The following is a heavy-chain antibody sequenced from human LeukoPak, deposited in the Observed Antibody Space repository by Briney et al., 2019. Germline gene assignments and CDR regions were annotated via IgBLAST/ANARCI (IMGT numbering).Heavy chain of an antibody. Sequence: GGSLRLSCAASGFTFTIYWMSWVRQAPGKGLEWVANIDQDGREKSFVDSVKDRFSISRDNAKNTLHLQMNSLRVEDTGVYYCARGRYLDWLPYFFDYWGQGALVTVSS. CDR3: ARGRYLDWLPYFFDY. V-gene: IGHV3-7*01. CDR1: GFTFTIYW. CDR2: IDQDGREK. D-gene: IGHD3-9*01. J-gene: IGHJ4*02.